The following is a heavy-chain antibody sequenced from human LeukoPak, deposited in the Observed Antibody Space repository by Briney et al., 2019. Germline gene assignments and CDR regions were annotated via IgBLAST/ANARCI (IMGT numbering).Heavy chain of an antibody. CDR2: IDWDDDK. Sequence: RESGPALVKPTQTLTLTCTFSGFSLSTGEMSASWVRQPPGKALEWLARIDWDDDKYYSTSLKTRLTISKDTSKNQVVLTMTNMDPVDTATYYCARKLYGSGSSNAFDIWGQGTMVTVSS. J-gene: IGHJ3*02. V-gene: IGHV2-70*11. CDR3: ARKLYGSGSSNAFDI. D-gene: IGHD3-10*01. CDR1: GFSLSTGEMS.